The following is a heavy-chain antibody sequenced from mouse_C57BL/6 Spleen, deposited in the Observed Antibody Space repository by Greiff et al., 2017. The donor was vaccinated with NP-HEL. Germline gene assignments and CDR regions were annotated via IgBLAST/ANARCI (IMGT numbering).Heavy chain of an antibody. J-gene: IGHJ2*01. D-gene: IGHD1-1*01. CDR1: GYAFTNYL. CDR2: INPGSGGT. V-gene: IGHV1-54*01. CDR3: ARDYGSSFDY. Sequence: VQLQQSGAELVRPGTSVKVSCKASGYAFTNYLIEWVKQRPGQGLEWIGVINPGSGGTNSNEKFKGKATLTADKSSSTAYMQLSSLTSEDSAVSFCARDYGSSFDYWGQGTTLTVSS.